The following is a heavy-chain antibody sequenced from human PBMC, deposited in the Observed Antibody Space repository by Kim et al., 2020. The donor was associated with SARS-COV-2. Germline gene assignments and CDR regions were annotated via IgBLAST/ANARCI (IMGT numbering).Heavy chain of an antibody. CDR3: ARRQPLYSSSSDYYYYGMDV. CDR2: ISSSSSTI. D-gene: IGHD6-6*01. Sequence: GGSLRLSCAASGFTFSSYSMNWVRQAPGKGLEWVSYISSSSSTIYYADSVKGRFTISRDNAKNSLYLQMNSLRDEDTAVYYCARRQPLYSSSSDYYYYGMDVWGQGTTVTVSS. CDR1: GFTFSSYS. V-gene: IGHV3-48*02. J-gene: IGHJ6*02.